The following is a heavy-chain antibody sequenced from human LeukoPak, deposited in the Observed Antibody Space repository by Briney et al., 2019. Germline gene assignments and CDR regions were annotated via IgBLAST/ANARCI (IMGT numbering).Heavy chain of an antibody. CDR2: ISAYNGNT. CDR3: ARGNTYYDFWSGYYTFDY. Sequence: ASVKVSCKASGYTFTSYGISWVRQAPGQGLEWMGWISAYNGNTNYAQKLQGRVTMTTDTSTSTAYMELRSLRSDDTAVYYCARGNTYYDFWSGYYTFDYWGQGTLVTVSS. V-gene: IGHV1-18*01. CDR1: GYTFTSYG. D-gene: IGHD3-3*01. J-gene: IGHJ4*02.